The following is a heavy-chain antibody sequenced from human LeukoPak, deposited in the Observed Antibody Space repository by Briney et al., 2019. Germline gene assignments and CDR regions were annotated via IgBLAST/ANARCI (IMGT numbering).Heavy chain of an antibody. J-gene: IGHJ4*02. CDR2: IYHSGST. Sequence: PSETLSLTCTVSGYSISSGYYWGWIRPPQGKGLEWIGSIYHSGSTYYNPSLKSRVTISVDTSKNQFSLKLSSVTAADTAVYYCARIFWSGYYYDYWGREPWSPSPQ. CDR1: GYSISSGYY. D-gene: IGHD3-3*01. V-gene: IGHV4-38-2*02. CDR3: ARIFWSGYYYDY.